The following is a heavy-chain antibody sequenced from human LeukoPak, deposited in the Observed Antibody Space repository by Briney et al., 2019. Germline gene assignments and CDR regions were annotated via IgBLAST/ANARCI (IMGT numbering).Heavy chain of an antibody. D-gene: IGHD3-3*01. J-gene: IGHJ4*02. CDR2: KFYGGAT. CDR3: ARRVFGVVMIEE. CDR1: GDSITDGGYY. V-gene: IGHV4-31*11. Sequence: NPSQTLSLTCVVSGDSITDGGYYWSWLRQCPGEGLDWIGNKFYGGATYHNPSFQSRLIISTDTSKNHVSLQLSSVTAADTAVYYCARRVFGVVMIEEWGQGTLVTVSS.